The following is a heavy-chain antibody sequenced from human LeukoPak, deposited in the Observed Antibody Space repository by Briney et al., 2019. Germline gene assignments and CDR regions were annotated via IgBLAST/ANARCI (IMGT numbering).Heavy chain of an antibody. Sequence: PGGSLRLSCAASGFTFSSYSMNWVRQAPGKGLEWVSYISSSSSTIYYADSVKGRFTISRDNAKNSLYLQMNSLRDEDTAVYYCARDRWGYSGPIRDMDVWGQGTTVTVSS. CDR3: ARDRWGYSGPIRDMDV. J-gene: IGHJ6*02. V-gene: IGHV3-48*02. CDR1: GFTFSSYS. D-gene: IGHD6-13*01. CDR2: ISSSSSTI.